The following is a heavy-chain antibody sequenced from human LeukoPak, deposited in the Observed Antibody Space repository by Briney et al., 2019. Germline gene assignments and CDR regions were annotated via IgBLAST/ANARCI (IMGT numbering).Heavy chain of an antibody. Sequence: ASVKISCKASGYTLTSYEINWLRHATGQGLEWRGWMNPNSGNTGYAQKFQGGVTLTRSTSISTAYMELSSLRSEGTTADYSATAYCATTQRGFVVGAFDIWGQGKMVTVSA. CDR3: ATAYCATTQRGFVVGAFDI. V-gene: IGHV1-8*01. CDR1: GYTLTSYE. J-gene: IGHJ3*02. CDR2: MNPNSGNT. D-gene: IGHD3-9*01.